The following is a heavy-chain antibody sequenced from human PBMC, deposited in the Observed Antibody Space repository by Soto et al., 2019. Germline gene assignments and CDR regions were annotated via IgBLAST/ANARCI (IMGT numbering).Heavy chain of an antibody. CDR1: GFSLTTSGVG. Sequence: SGPTLVNPTQTLTLTCTFSGFSLTTSGVGVGWIRQPPGKALEWLALIYWDDYKRYSPSLKSRLTITKDTSKNQVVLTMTNMDPVDTATYYCVHRHAYYYYMDVWGKGTTVTVSS. J-gene: IGHJ6*03. CDR3: VHRHAYYYYMDV. CDR2: IYWDDYK. V-gene: IGHV2-5*02.